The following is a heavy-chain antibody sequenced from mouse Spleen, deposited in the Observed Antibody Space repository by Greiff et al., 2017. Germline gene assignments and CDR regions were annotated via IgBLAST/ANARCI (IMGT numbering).Heavy chain of an antibody. J-gene: IGHJ1*01. CDR3: ARHGPSITTVVARYFDV. D-gene: IGHD1-1*01. V-gene: IGHV5-9-1*01. CDR2: ISSGGSYT. Sequence: EVMLVESGGGLVKPGGSLKLSCAASGFTFSSYAMSWVRQTPEKRLEWVATISSGGSYTYYPDSVKGRFTISRDNAKNTLYLQMSSLRSEDTAMYYCARHGPSITTVVARYFDVWGAGTTVTVSS. CDR1: GFTFSSYA.